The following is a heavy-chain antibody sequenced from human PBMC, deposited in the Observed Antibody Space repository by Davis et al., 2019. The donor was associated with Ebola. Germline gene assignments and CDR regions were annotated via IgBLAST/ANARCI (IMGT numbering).Heavy chain of an antibody. V-gene: IGHV1-2*06. CDR2: INPNSGGT. CDR1: GYTFTGYY. J-gene: IGHJ4*02. D-gene: IGHD3-10*01. Sequence: ASVKASCKASGYTFTGYYMHWVRQAPGQGLEWMGRINPNSGGTNYAQKFQGRVTMTTDTSTSTAYMELGSLRSGDTAVYYCARGGGGAVLPIDYWGQGTLVTVSS. CDR3: ARGGGGAVLPIDY.